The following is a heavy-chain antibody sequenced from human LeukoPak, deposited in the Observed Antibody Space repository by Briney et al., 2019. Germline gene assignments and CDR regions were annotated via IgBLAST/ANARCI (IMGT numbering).Heavy chain of an antibody. J-gene: IGHJ4*02. V-gene: IGHV3-23*01. D-gene: IGHD3-10*01. CDR1: GFTIGTYG. CDR3: AKSVYHSGNY. Sequence: GGSLRLSCAASGFTIGTYGMSWVRQAPGKGLEWVSSISGGTTYYADSVKGRFTISRDNSKNTVSLQMNSLRAEDTAVYYCAKSVYHSGNYWGQGTLATVSS. CDR2: ISGGTT.